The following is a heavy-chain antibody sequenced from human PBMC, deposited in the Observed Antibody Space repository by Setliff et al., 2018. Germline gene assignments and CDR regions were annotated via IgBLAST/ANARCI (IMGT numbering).Heavy chain of an antibody. D-gene: IGHD7-27*01. J-gene: IGHJ4*02. CDR3: ATLTGDRGVDY. V-gene: IGHV4-38-2*01. Sequence: SETLSLTCAVSGYSISSGYNWGWIRQPPGKGLEWIGSIYYRGSTSYNSSLKSRVSMSVDTSKNQFSLNLNAVTAADTAVYYCATLTGDRGVDYWGQGRLVTVSS. CDR1: GYSISSGYN. CDR2: IYYRGST.